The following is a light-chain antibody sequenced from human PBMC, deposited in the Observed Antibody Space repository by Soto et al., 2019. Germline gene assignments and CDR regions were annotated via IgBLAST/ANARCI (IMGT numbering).Light chain of an antibody. CDR3: QQSYKILT. V-gene: IGKV1-39*01. CDR2: AAS. CDR1: DNIGSN. Sequence: DIQLTQSPASLSASVGDRVTITCRASDNIGSNLNWYQHQTGTAPKLLIYAASRLQGGVPSRFSGSGYGTPFTLTISGLQTEDFATYYCQQSYKILTFGGGTKVDIK. J-gene: IGKJ4*01.